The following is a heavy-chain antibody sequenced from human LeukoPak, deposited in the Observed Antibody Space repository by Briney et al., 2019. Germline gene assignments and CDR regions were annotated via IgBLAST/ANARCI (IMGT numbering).Heavy chain of an antibody. J-gene: IGHJ4*02. D-gene: IGHD3-10*01. Sequence: ASVKVSCKASGYSFTRYFIHWVRQAPGQGLEWMGIIIPSDGSTSYAQKFQGRVTMTRDTSTSTVYMELSSLRSEDTAVYYCARGKVVTMVRGVIITYFDYWGQGTLSPSPQ. CDR2: IIPSDGST. CDR3: ARGKVVTMVRGVIITYFDY. CDR1: GYSFTRYF. V-gene: IGHV1-46*01.